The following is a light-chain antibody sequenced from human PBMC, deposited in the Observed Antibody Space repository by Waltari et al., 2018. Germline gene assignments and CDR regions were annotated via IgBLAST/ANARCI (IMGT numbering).Light chain of an antibody. CDR3: QQYGSSLRT. CDR1: QAVTADY. V-gene: IGKV3-20*01. Sequence: EIVLTQSPDTMSLSPGETATLPCRTSQAVTADYLAWYQQKPGQAPRLLIYRASSRATGIPDRFSGSGSGTDFTLTISRLEPEDFAVYYCQQYGSSLRTFGQGTKVEI. J-gene: IGKJ1*01. CDR2: RAS.